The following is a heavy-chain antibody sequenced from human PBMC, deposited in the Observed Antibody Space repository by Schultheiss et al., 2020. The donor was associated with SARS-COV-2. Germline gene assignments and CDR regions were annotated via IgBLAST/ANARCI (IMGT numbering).Heavy chain of an antibody. V-gene: IGHV4-34*01. D-gene: IGHD3-3*01. CDR3: ARAQDDFWSGYYGMDV. CDR2: IYHSGST. J-gene: IGHJ6*02. Sequence: SQTLSLTCAVYGGSFSGYYWSWIRQPPGKGLEWIGSIYHSGSTYYNPSLKSRVTISVDTSKNQFSLKLSSVTAADTAVYYCARAQDDFWSGYYGMDVWGQGTTVTVSS. CDR1: GGSFSGYY.